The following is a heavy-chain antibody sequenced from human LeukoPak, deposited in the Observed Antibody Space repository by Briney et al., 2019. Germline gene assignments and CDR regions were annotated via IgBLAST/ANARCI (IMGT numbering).Heavy chain of an antibody. CDR2: IYYSGST. V-gene: IGHV4-30-4*02. CDR3: ARCLDYYDSCGYVEY. Sequence: SDTLSLTCTVSGGSLSSGDYYWIWIGPPPGRDLEWVGYIYYSGSTYYNPSLKSRVTILVDTSKNQFSLKLSSVAAADTAVYYYARCLDYYDSCGYVEYWGPGTLVTVSS. D-gene: IGHD3-22*01. CDR1: GGSLSSGDYY. J-gene: IGHJ4*02.